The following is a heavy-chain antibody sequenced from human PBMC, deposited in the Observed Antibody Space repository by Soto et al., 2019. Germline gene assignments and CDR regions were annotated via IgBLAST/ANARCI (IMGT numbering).Heavy chain of an antibody. CDR1: GGSFSGYY. CDR3: ARGVVAARAYYYYMDV. CDR2: INHSGST. Sequence: SETLSLTCAVYGGSFSGYYXSWIRQPPGKGLEWIGEINHSGSTNYNPSLKSRVTISVDTSKNQFSLKLSSVTAADTAVYYCARGVVAARAYYYYMDVWGKGTTVTVSS. V-gene: IGHV4-34*01. J-gene: IGHJ6*03. D-gene: IGHD6-6*01.